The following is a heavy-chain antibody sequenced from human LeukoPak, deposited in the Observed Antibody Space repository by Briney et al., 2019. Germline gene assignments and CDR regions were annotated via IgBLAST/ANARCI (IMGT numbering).Heavy chain of an antibody. D-gene: IGHD4-11*01. V-gene: IGHV3-7*01. CDR3: ARDRWPHLRDYSNPLGGNYYYYGMDV. CDR2: IKQIGSEK. J-gene: IGHJ6*02. CDR1: GFTFTNHW. Sequence: PGGSLRLSCAASGFTFTNHWMTWVRQAPGKGLEWVANIKQIGSEKSYVDSVKGRFTISRDNAKDSLYLQMNSLRAEDTAVYYCARDRWPHLRDYSNPLGGNYYYYGMDVWGQGTTVTVSS.